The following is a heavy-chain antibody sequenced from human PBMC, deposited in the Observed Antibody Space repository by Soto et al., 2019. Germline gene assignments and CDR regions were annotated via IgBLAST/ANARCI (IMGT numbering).Heavy chain of an antibody. CDR3: VKDESINWYSGHFRH. Sequence: GGSLRLSYTASGFTFDDYAMHWVRQVQGKGLEWVSGINWNSGSIGYGDSVKGRFAISRDNAKNSLHLQMNSLSAEDTAFYYCVKDESINWYSGHFRHWGQGTLVTVSS. CDR1: GFTFDDYA. CDR2: INWNSGSI. J-gene: IGHJ1*01. D-gene: IGHD6-13*01. V-gene: IGHV3-9*01.